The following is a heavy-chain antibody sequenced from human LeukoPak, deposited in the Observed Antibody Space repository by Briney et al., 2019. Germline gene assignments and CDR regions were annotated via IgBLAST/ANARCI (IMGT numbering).Heavy chain of an antibody. V-gene: IGHV4-38-2*02. CDR2: IYHSGST. CDR1: GYSIRSGYY. J-gene: IGHJ6*02. D-gene: IGHD6-13*01. Sequence: SETLSLTCTVSGYSIRSGYYWGWIRQPPGKGLEWIGSIYHSGSTYYNPSLRSRVTISVDTSKNQFSLKLSSVTAADTAVYYCARHGSAAAGPGDGMDVWGQGTTVTVSS. CDR3: ARHGSAAAGPGDGMDV.